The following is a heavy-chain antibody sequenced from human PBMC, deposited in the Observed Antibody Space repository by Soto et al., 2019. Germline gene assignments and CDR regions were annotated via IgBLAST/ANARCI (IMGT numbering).Heavy chain of an antibody. J-gene: IGHJ5*02. CDR1: GCSISDGYC. D-gene: IGHD3-22*01. V-gene: IGHV4-31*03. CDR3: ARRDRSGFSYWLDT. Sequence: SGTLSLTGTVSGCSISDGYCWTWIRQHPGKGLEWIGSISASGSTSYNPSLKSRLTVSVDKSKNQFSLNLRSVTAADTAVYYCARRDRSGFSYWLDTWGQGTLVTVS. CDR2: ISASGST.